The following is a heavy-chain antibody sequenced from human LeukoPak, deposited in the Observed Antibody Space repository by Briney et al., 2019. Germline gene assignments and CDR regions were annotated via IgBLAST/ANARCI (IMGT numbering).Heavy chain of an antibody. V-gene: IGHV4-59*01. CDR1: GGFISRYY. CDR3: ARAAAGDYYYGMDV. J-gene: IGHJ6*04. CDR2: IYYSGST. D-gene: IGHD6-13*01. Sequence: SETLSLTCTVTGGFISRYYWSWIRQPRCKELEWIGYIYYSGSTNYNPSLKSRVTISVDTSKKQFTLKLSSVTAADTAVYYCARAAAGDYYYGMDVWGKGTTVTVSS.